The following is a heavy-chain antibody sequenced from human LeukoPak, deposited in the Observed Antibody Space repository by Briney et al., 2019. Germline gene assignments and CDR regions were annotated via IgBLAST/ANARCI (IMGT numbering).Heavy chain of an antibody. Sequence: GGSLRLSCAASGFTVSGNYMSWVRQAPGKGLEWVSTIYSGGSTYYADSVKGRFTISRDNSKNTLYLQMNSLRAEDTAVYYCARDWQTSGFDYWGLGTLLIVSS. J-gene: IGHJ4*02. CDR1: GFTVSGNY. D-gene: IGHD3-10*01. CDR3: ARDWQTSGFDY. V-gene: IGHV3-53*01. CDR2: IYSGGST.